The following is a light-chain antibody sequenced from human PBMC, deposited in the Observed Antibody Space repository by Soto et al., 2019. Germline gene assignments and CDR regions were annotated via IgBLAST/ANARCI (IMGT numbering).Light chain of an antibody. Sequence: QSALTQPPSASGSLGQSVTISCTGTSSDVGSYDYVSWYQQHPGKAPKFIIYEVTKRPSGVPDRFSGSKSGDTASLTVSGLQADDEADYYCSSYAGSNNVVFGGGTKLTVL. CDR3: SSYAGSNNVV. CDR1: SSDVGSYDY. V-gene: IGLV2-8*01. J-gene: IGLJ3*02. CDR2: EVT.